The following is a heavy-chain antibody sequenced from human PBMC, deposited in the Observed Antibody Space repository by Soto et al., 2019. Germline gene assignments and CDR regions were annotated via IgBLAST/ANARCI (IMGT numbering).Heavy chain of an antibody. CDR3: AREPRYSSCWSWWFDR. J-gene: IGHJ5*02. Sequence: GASVKVSCKASGYTFTSYGISWVRQAPGQGLEWMGWISAYNGNTNYAQKLQGRVTMTTDTSTSTAYMELRSLRSDDTAVYYCAREPRYSSCWSWWFDRWGQRTRVTVSS. CDR1: GYTFTSYG. V-gene: IGHV1-18*01. D-gene: IGHD6-13*01. CDR2: ISAYNGNT.